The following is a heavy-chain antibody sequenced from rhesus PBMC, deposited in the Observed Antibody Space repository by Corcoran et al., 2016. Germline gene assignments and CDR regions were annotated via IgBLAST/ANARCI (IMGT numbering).Heavy chain of an antibody. CDR3: ARGEIYRGSYTRFDV. J-gene: IGHJ5-1*01. CDR2: IYGGRGSN. D-gene: IGHD1-44*02. CDR1: GASISSNY. Sequence: QVQLQESGPGLVKPSETLPLTCAVSGASISSNYWSWIRQPPGKGLEGIGYIYGGRGSNTYNPSLKSRVTISKDTSKNQLSMNLNAGTAADTAVYYGARGEIYRGSYTRFDVWGAGVLVTVSS. V-gene: IGHV4-147*01.